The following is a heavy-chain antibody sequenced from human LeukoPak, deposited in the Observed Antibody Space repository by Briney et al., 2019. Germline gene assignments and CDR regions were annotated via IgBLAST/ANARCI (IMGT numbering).Heavy chain of an antibody. J-gene: IGHJ4*02. CDR3: ARVAEIEIEDFDY. Sequence: ASVKVSCKASGYTFTGYYMHWVRQAPGQGLEWMGWINPNSGGTNYAQKFQGRATMTTDTSTSTAYMELRSLRSDDTAVYYCARVAEIEIEDFDYWGQGTLVTVSS. CDR1: GYTFTGYY. D-gene: IGHD2-15*01. V-gene: IGHV1-2*02. CDR2: INPNSGGT.